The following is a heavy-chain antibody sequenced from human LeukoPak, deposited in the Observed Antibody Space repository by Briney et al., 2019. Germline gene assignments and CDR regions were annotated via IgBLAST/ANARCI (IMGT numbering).Heavy chain of an antibody. CDR1: GFTFSIHL. V-gene: IGHV3-7*02. CDR3: ETYSAFDI. D-gene: IGHD2-21*01. Sequence: PGGSLRLSCALSGFTFSIHLMSCARQAPGKGVGWVASIKEDGGEIHYVDSVKGRFTISRDNAKNSLYLQMNSLRAEDTAVYYCETYSAFDIWGHGTMVTVSS. J-gene: IGHJ3*02. CDR2: IKEDGGEI.